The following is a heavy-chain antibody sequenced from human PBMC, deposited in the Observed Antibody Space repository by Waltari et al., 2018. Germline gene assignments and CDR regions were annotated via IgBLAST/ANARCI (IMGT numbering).Heavy chain of an antibody. J-gene: IGHJ6*02. V-gene: IGHV1-2*06. D-gene: IGHD2-8*02. CDR2: INPNSGGT. CDR3: ARGNYCTGGVCFPHYYYGMDV. CDR1: GYTFTGYY. Sequence: QVQLVQSGAEVKKPGASVKVSCKASGYTFTGYYMHWVRQAPGQGLEWMGRINPNSGGTNYAQKFQGRVTMTRDTSISTAYMELSRLRSDDTAVYYCARGNYCTGGVCFPHYYYGMDVWGQGTTVTVSS.